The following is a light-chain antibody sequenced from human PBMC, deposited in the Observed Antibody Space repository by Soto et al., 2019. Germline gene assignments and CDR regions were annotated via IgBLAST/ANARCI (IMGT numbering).Light chain of an antibody. CDR3: QQRNNWPPYT. V-gene: IGKV3-11*01. CDR1: QSVSTY. Sequence: EIVLTQSPATLSLSPGERATLSCRASQSVSTYLAWYQQKPGQAPRLLIYDASNRATGIPARFSGSGSGTDFTLTISSLEPEAFAVYYCQQRNNWPPYTFGQGTKVEIK. J-gene: IGKJ2*01. CDR2: DAS.